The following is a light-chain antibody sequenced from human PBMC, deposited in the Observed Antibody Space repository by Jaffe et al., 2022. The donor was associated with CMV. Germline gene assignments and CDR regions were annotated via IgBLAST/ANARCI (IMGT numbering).Light chain of an antibody. CDR3: SSRDNSGNHRGV. J-gene: IGLJ3*02. CDR1: NLRHYY. V-gene: IGLV3-19*01. CDR2: GVN. Sequence: SSDLTQDPAVSVALGQTVRITCQGDNLRHYYTAWYQQRPGQAPVLVIYGVNNRPSGIPDRFSGSSSGDTASLTITGAQAEDEADYYCSSRDNSGNHRGVFGGGTKLTVL.